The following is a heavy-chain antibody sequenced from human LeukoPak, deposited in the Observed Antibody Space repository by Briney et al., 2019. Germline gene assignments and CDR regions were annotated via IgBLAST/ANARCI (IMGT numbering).Heavy chain of an antibody. V-gene: IGHV1-2*06. CDR2: INPNSGGT. D-gene: IGHD6-19*01. CDR3: ARELGGSGWYTFDY. J-gene: IGHJ4*02. Sequence: ASVKVSCRASGDTFTGYYMHWVRQAPGQGLEWMGRINPNSGGTNYAQKFQGRVTMTRDTSISTAYMELSRLRSDDTAVYYCARELGGSGWYTFDYWGQGTLVTVSS. CDR1: GDTFTGYY.